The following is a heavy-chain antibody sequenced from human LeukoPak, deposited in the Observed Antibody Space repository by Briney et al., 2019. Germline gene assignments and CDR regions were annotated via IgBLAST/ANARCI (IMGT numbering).Heavy chain of an antibody. D-gene: IGHD4-23*01. CDR3: ARGLGYGGVGPDN. J-gene: IGHJ4*02. Sequence: SETLSLTCAVYGGSFSGYYWSWIRQPPGKGPEWIGSSYYIGSTYSNPSLKSRVSIFLDSSKNKFSLMLTSVTPANTAGFSCARGLGYGGVGPDNGGQGILVTVSS. V-gene: IGHV4-34*01. CDR2: SYYIGST. CDR1: GGSFSGYY.